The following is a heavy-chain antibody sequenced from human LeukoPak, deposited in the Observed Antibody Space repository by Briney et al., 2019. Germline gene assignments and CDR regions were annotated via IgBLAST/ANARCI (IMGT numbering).Heavy chain of an antibody. Sequence: ASVKVSCKASGYTFTGYYMHWVRQAPGQGLVWMGWINPNSGGTNYAQKFQGRVTMTRDTSISTAYMELSRLRSDDTAVYYCGRDLGYSYGYDGVPDYWGQGTLVTVSS. V-gene: IGHV1-2*02. CDR3: GRDLGYSYGYDGVPDY. J-gene: IGHJ4*02. D-gene: IGHD5-18*01. CDR1: GYTFTGYY. CDR2: INPNSGGT.